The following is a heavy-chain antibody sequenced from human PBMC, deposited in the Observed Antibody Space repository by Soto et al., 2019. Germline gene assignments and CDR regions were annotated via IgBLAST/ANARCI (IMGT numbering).Heavy chain of an antibody. CDR2: IKSKTDGGTT. Sequence: GGSLRLSCAASGFTFSNAWMSWVRQAPGKGLKWVGRIKSKTDGGTTDYAAPVKGRFTISRDDSKNTLYLQMNSLKPEDPAVYYCTTDPPQPTVKKPHTPAELDYWGQGTLVTVSS. V-gene: IGHV3-15*01. CDR1: GFTFSNAW. D-gene: IGHD4-17*01. CDR3: TTDPPQPTVKKPHTPAELDY. J-gene: IGHJ4*02.